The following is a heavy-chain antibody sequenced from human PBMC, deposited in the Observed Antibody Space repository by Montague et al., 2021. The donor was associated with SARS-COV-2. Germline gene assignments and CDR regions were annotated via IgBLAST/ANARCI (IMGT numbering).Heavy chain of an antibody. CDR2: ISSSSSYI. D-gene: IGHD1-26*01. CDR1: GFTFSSYS. V-gene: IGHV3-21*01. Sequence: SLRLSCAASGFTFSSYSMNWVRQAPGKGLEWVSSISSSSSYIYYADSVKGRFTISRDNAKNSLYLQMNSLRADDTAVYYCASDRGELHAADYWGQGTLVTVSS. J-gene: IGHJ4*02. CDR3: ASDRGELHAADY.